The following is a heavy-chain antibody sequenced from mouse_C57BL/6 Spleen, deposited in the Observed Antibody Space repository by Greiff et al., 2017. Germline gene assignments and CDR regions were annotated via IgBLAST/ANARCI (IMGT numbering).Heavy chain of an antibody. CDR2: IYPGAGDT. J-gene: IGHJ2*01. CDR1: GYAFSSYW. V-gene: IGHV1-80*01. CDR3: ARGDYGSSSPYFDY. D-gene: IGHD1-1*01. Sequence: VQLQESGAELVKPGASVKISCKASGYAFSSYWMNWVKQRPGKGLEWIGQIYPGAGDTNYNGKFKGKATLTADKSSSTAYMQLSSLTSEDSAVYFCARGDYGSSSPYFDYWGQGTTLTVSS.